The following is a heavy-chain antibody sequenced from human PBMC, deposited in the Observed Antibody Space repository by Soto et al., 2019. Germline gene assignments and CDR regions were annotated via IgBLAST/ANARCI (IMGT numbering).Heavy chain of an antibody. CDR3: ARVGSSGWYDAFDI. CDR2: MHPTSDST. J-gene: IGHJ3*02. V-gene: IGHV1-46*03. CDR1: GYTFTNYY. D-gene: IGHD6-19*01. Sequence: QVQLVQSGAEVQKPGASVKVSCKASGYTFTNYYLHWVRQAPGQGLEWMGVMHPTSDSTTSALKFHGRVTMTSDTSTSTVSMERSSLRSEDTGVYYCARVGSSGWYDAFDIWGQGTMVTVSS.